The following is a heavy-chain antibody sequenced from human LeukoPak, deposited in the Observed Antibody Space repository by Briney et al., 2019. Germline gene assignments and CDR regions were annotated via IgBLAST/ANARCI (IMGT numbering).Heavy chain of an antibody. Sequence: ASVKVSCKASGYTFTNYGFTRARQAPGQGLEWMGWISAYNGDTNYAQKLQGRVTLTTDTSTSTAYMELRSLRSDDTAMYYCARDPATGMASGRHDYWGQGTLVTVSS. J-gene: IGHJ4*02. V-gene: IGHV1-18*01. CDR2: ISAYNGDT. D-gene: IGHD5-18*01. CDR3: ARDPATGMASGRHDY. CDR1: GYTFTNYG.